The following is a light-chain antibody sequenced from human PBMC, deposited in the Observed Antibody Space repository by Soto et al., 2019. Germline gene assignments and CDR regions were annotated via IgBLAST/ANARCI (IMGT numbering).Light chain of an antibody. CDR3: QQYNNWPPWT. CDR1: QSVSSI. V-gene: IGKV3-15*01. J-gene: IGKJ1*01. CDR2: GAS. Sequence: EIVMTQSPATLSVSPGERATLSCRASQSVSSILAWYQQKPGQAPRLLIYGASTRATGIPARFSGSGSGTEFTITISSLQSEDFAVYYCQQYNNWPPWTFGQGTKVEIK.